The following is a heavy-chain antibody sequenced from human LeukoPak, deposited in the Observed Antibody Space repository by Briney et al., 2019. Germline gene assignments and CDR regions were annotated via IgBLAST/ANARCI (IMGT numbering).Heavy chain of an antibody. J-gene: IGHJ5*02. CDR3: ARAGALAGWFDP. D-gene: IGHD6-19*01. CDR1: GYTFTSYY. CDR2: INPSGGST. V-gene: IGHV1-46*01. Sequence: ASVKVSCKASGYTFTSYYMHWVRQAPGQGLEWMGIINPSGGSTSYAQKFQGRVTMTRDTSTSTVYMELSGLGSEDTAVHYCARAGALAGWFDPWGQGTLVTVSS.